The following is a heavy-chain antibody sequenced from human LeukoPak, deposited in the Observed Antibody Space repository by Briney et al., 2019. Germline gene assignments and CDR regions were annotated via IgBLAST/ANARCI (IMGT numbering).Heavy chain of an antibody. V-gene: IGHV1-2*06. CDR3: ASYSSGWSEVLDY. Sequence: GASVKVSCKASGYTFTGYYMHWVRQAPGQGLEWMGRINPNSGGTNYAQKFQGRVTMTRDTSISTAYMELSRLRSDDTAVYYCASYSSGWSEVLDYWGPGTLVTVSS. CDR1: GYTFTGYY. D-gene: IGHD6-19*01. J-gene: IGHJ4*02. CDR2: INPNSGGT.